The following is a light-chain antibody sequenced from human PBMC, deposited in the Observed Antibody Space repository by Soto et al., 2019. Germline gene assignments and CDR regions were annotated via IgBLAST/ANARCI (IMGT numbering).Light chain of an antibody. J-gene: IGLJ1*01. CDR1: ISDVGSYNL. CDR3: CSYAAHYV. Sequence: QSVLTQPASVSGSPRQSITISCTGTISDVGSYNLVSWYQQHPGKAPKLMIYEVSKRPSGVSNRFSGSKSGNTASLTISGLQAEDEADYYCCSYAAHYVFGTGTKVTVL. V-gene: IGLV2-23*02. CDR2: EVS.